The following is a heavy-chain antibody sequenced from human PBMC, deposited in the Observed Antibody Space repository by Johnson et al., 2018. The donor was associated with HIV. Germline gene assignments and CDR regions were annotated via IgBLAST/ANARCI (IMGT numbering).Heavy chain of an antibody. CDR3: ARDPAAAALRAFDI. V-gene: IGHV3-33*01. CDR2: IWYDGSNK. D-gene: IGHD2-2*01. CDR1: GFTLSKHA. J-gene: IGHJ3*02. Sequence: QVQLVESGGRVVQPGRSLRLSCAASGFTLSKHAMHWVRQAPGKGLEWVTVIWYDGSNKHYADSVKGRFTISRDNSKNTLFLQLNSLRAEDTAVYYWARDPAAAALRAFDIWGQGTMVTVSS.